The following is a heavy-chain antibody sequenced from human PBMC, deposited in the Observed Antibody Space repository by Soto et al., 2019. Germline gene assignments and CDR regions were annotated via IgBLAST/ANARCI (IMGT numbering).Heavy chain of an antibody. CDR3: ARAKKGIAAAENWFDP. J-gene: IGHJ5*02. CDR1: GGSISSGGYY. Sequence: KTSETLSLTCTVSGGSISSGGYYWSWIRQHPGKGLEWIGYIYYSGSTYYNPSLKSRVTISVDTSKNQFSLKLSSVTAAGTAVYYCARAKKGIAAAENWFDPWGQGTLVTVSS. D-gene: IGHD6-13*01. V-gene: IGHV4-31*03. CDR2: IYYSGST.